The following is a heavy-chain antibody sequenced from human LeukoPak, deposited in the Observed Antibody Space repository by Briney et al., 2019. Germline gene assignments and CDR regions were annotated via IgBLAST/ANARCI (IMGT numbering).Heavy chain of an antibody. J-gene: IGHJ3*02. CDR1: GGSISSSNW. Sequence: PSETLSLTCAVSGGSISSSNWWSWVRQPPGKGLEWIGEIYHSGSTNYNPSLKSRVTISVDKSKNQFSLKLSSVTAADTAVYYCASRIVVVPRGAFDIWGQGTMVTVSS. V-gene: IGHV4-4*02. CDR3: ASRIVVVPRGAFDI. CDR2: IYHSGST. D-gene: IGHD3-22*01.